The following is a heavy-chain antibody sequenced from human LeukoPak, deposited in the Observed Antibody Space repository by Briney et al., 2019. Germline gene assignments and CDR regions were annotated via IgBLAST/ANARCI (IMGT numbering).Heavy chain of an antibody. V-gene: IGHV3-74*01. CDR1: GFTFSSHW. D-gene: IGHD4-17*01. Sequence: GGSLRLSCAASGFTFSSHWMYWVRQAPGKGLVWVSRINSDGSSTSYADSVRGRFSISRDNAKNTLFLQVNSLRVEDTAVYYCASPQSGDYGALYSQHWGQGTLVTVSS. J-gene: IGHJ1*01. CDR3: ASPQSGDYGALYSQH. CDR2: INSDGSST.